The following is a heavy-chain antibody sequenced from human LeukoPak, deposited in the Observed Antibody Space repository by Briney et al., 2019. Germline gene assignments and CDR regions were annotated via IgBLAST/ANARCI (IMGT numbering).Heavy chain of an antibody. Sequence: SETLSLTCSVSGGSFSTYYWSWIRQPAGKGLEWIGHIYADKTTDYNPSLKSRVTMSIDTSRNQFSLKLSSVTAADTAVYYCARARNLYYYGSGSYFVFAAGDAFDIWGQGTMVTVSS. V-gene: IGHV4-4*07. CDR3: ARARNLYYYGSGSYFVFAAGDAFDI. D-gene: IGHD3-10*01. CDR1: GGSFSTYY. CDR2: IYADKTT. J-gene: IGHJ3*02.